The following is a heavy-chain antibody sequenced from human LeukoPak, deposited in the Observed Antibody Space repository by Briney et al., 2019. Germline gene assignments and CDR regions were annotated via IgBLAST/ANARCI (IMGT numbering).Heavy chain of an antibody. D-gene: IGHD3-3*01. CDR2: MNPIIGNA. J-gene: IGHJ5*02. CDR1: GYTFTSYA. CDR3: ARSHRECYNFWSGDPVYCFYP. Sequence: ASVKVSCKASGYTFTSYAINWVRQATGQGLEWMGGMNPIIGNAGYAQKFQGRVTITRNTSTIPAYLELSSLRSADTALYYCARSHRECYNFWSGDPVYCFYPWGKGTMVSVS. V-gene: IGHV1-8*01.